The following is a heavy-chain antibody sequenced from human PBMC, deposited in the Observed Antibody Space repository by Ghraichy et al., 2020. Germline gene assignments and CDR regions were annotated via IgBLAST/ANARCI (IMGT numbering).Heavy chain of an antibody. V-gene: IGHV3-33*01. Sequence: VAVIWYDVSNKYYADPVKGRFTISRDNSKNTLYLQMNSLRAEDTAVYYSARGPDSSGSIDYWGFLTLCTGYHRDLPPLLHSLPTRRSSDLWG. CDR3: ARGPDSSGSIDYWGFLTLCTGYHRDLPPLLHSLPTRRSSDL. D-gene: IGHD3-22*01. CDR2: IWYDVSNK. J-gene: IGHJ2*01.